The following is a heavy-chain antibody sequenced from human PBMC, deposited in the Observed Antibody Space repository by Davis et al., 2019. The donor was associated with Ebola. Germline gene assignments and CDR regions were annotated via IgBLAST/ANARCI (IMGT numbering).Heavy chain of an antibody. J-gene: IGHJ6*02. V-gene: IGHV2-70*01. Sequence: QTLSLTCAVYGGSFSGYYWSWIRQPPGKALEWLALIDWDDDKYYSTSLKTRLTISKDTSKNQVVLTMTNMDPVDTATYYCARIHTVTTQYYYYYYGMDVWGQGTTVTVSS. CDR3: ARIHTVTTQYYYYYYGMDV. CDR2: IDWDDDK. D-gene: IGHD4-17*01. CDR1: GGSFSGYY.